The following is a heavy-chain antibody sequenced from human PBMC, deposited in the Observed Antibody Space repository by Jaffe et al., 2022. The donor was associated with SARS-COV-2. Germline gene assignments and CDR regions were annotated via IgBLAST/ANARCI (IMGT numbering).Heavy chain of an antibody. Sequence: EVQLLESGGGLVQPGGSLRLSCAASGFTFSSYAMSWVRQAPGKGLEWVSAISGSGGSTYYADSVKGRFTISRDNSKNTLYLQMNSLRAEDTAVYYCAKDQGVYYYDSSGYLPHDAFDIWGQGTMVTVSS. CDR2: ISGSGGST. CDR1: GFTFSSYA. V-gene: IGHV3-23*01. J-gene: IGHJ3*02. CDR3: AKDQGVYYYDSSGYLPHDAFDI. D-gene: IGHD3-22*01.